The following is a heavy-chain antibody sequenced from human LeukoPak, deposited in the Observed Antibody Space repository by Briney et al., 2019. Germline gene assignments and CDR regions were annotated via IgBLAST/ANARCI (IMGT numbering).Heavy chain of an antibody. D-gene: IGHD6-6*01. J-gene: IGHJ6*03. Sequence: PGGSLRLSCAASGFTFDDYAMLWVRQAPGKGLEWVSGISWNSGSIGYADSVKGRFTISRDNAKNSLYLQMNSLRAEDTAVYYCARAPIAAPYYYYMDVWGKGTTVTVSS. V-gene: IGHV3-9*01. CDR1: GFTFDDYA. CDR3: ARAPIAAPYYYYMDV. CDR2: ISWNSGSI.